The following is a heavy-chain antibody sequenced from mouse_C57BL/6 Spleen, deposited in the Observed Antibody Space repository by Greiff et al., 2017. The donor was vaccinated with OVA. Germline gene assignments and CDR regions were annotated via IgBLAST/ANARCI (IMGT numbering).Heavy chain of an antibody. CDR1: GYTFTSYT. J-gene: IGHJ1*03. CDR3: ARTDYGSSYDWYFDV. Sequence: VQLQQSGAELARPGASVKMSCKASGYTFTSYTMHWVKQRPGQGLEWIGYINPSSGYTKYNQKFKDKATLTADKSSSTAYMQLSSLTSEDSAVYYCARTDYGSSYDWYFDVWGTGTTVTVSS. CDR2: INPSSGYT. D-gene: IGHD1-1*01. V-gene: IGHV1-4*01.